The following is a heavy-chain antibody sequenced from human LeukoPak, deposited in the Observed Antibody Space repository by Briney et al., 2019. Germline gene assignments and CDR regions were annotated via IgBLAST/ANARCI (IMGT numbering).Heavy chain of an antibody. CDR2: VRDNGES. D-gene: IGHD1-14*01. CDR1: GFTFSSFD. J-gene: IGHJ3*02. CDR3: ARQPAGTAAFDI. V-gene: IGHV4-59*08. Sequence: SGGSLRLSCAASGFTFSSFDMNWVRQPPGKGLEWIAYVRDNGESNYNPSLKSRVTISVDTRNNQISLRLNFVTAADTAIYYCARQPAGTAAFDIWGLGTMVTVSS.